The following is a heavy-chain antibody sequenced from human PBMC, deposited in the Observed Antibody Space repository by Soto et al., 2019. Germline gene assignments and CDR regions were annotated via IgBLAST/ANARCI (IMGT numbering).Heavy chain of an antibody. J-gene: IGHJ4*03. V-gene: IGHV4-38-2*01. CDR2: IYDSGTT. D-gene: IGHD3-3*01. CDR1: SYVIESGHY. CDR3: ARSPQYYTPGSSPFDY. Sequence: SETLSLTCVVSSYVIESGHYWGWVRQPPGKGLEWVGSIYDSGTTYYNPSLRSQVTISADTSKNQLSLSLTSVTAADTAVYYCARSPQYYTPGSSPFDYWGPGTMVTVSS.